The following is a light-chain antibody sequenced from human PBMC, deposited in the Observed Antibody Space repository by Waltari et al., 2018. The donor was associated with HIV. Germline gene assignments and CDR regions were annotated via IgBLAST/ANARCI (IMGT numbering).Light chain of an antibody. J-gene: IGLJ3*02. CDR2: STI. V-gene: IGLV1-40*01. Sequence: QSVLTQPPSVSGAPGQTVTISCDGSSSNIGAGYDVHWYKQAPGTSPKLVIYSTIYPPSGVPDRFSASKAGTSASLAITGLQAEDEAHYYCQSHDRSLSGPWVFGGGTKLTVL. CDR1: SSNIGAGYD. CDR3: QSHDRSLSGPWV.